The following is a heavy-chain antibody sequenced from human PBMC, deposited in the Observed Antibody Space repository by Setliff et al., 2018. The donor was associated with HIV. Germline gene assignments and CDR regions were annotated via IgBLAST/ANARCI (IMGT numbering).Heavy chain of an antibody. CDR2: IIPIIGIP. Sequence: SVKVSCKASGGTFSSYGIGWVRQAPGQGLEWMGGIIPIIGIPNYAQKFQGRVTITADKSTSTAYMELSSLRSEDTAVYYCARDQAYYYDSSAYYPDAFDLWGQGTMVTVSS. CDR1: GGTFSSYG. CDR3: ARDQAYYYDSSAYYPDAFDL. D-gene: IGHD3-22*01. J-gene: IGHJ3*01. V-gene: IGHV1-69*10.